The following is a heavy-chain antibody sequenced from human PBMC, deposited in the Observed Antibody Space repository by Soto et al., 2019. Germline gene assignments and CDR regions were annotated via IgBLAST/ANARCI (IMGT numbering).Heavy chain of an antibody. V-gene: IGHV3-23*01. CDR2: VSIGGST. Sequence: DVQLLESGGCLVQPEGSLRLSCAASGFTFSSYAMGWVRQGPGKGLEWVAVVSIGGSTHYADSVRGRFTISRDNSKNTLSLQMNSLTAEDTAVYFCAKRRGAGGHFDYGGQGALVTVSS. J-gene: IGHJ4*02. D-gene: IGHD2-15*01. CDR3: AKRRGAGGHFDY. CDR1: GFTFSSYA.